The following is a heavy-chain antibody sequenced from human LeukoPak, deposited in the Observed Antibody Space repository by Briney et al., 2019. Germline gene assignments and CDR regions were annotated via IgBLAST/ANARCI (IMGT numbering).Heavy chain of an antibody. V-gene: IGHV4-34*01. D-gene: IGHD3-10*01. J-gene: IGHJ4*02. CDR2: INHSGST. Sequence: PSETLSLTCAVYGGSFSGYYWSWIRQPPGKGLEWIGEINHSGSTNYNPSLKSRVTISVDTSKNQFSLKLSSVTAADTAVFYCARHRSHYGSGSLGFDYWGQGTLVTVSS. CDR3: ARHRSHYGSGSLGFDY. CDR1: GGSFSGYY.